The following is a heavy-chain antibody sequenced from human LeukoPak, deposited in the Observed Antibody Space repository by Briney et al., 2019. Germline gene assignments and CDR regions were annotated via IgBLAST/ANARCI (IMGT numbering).Heavy chain of an antibody. D-gene: IGHD6-19*01. V-gene: IGHV3-NL1*01. CDR2: IYRGGGT. Sequence: GGSLRLSCATSGFTFSHYGMHWVRQAPGKGLEWVAVIYRGGGTHYADSVKGRFTLSRDNSMTTLYLQMNSLRAEDTAVYYCAWPSSSSGYSFEYWGQGTPVTVSS. CDR3: AWPSSSSGYSFEY. J-gene: IGHJ4*02. CDR1: GFTFSHYG.